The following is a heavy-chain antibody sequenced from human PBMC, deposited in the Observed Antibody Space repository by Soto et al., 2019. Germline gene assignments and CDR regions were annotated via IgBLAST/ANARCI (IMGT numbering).Heavy chain of an antibody. D-gene: IGHD5-12*01. J-gene: IGHJ4*02. CDR2: IYPGDSDT. CDR3: ARGDGYSGYDSGEFDY. V-gene: IGHV5-51*01. CDR1: GYSFTSYW. Sequence: GESLKISCKGSGYSFTSYWIGWVRQMPGKGLEWMGIIYPGDSDTRYSPSFQGQVTISADKSISTAYLQWSSLKASDTAMYYCARGDGYSGYDSGEFDYWGQGTLVTVSS.